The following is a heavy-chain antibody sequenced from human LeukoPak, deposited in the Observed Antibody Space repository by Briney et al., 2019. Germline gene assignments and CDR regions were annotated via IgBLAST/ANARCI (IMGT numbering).Heavy chain of an antibody. D-gene: IGHD3-16*01. CDR2: IKEDGSEK. CDR3: ARDLGGAAD. CDR1: GFTFSSYW. Sequence: GGSLRLSCTASGFTFSSYWMSWVRQAPGKGLEWVANIKEDGSEKNYVESVKGRFTISRDNAKNSLYLHMNSLRAEDTAFYYCARDLGGAADWGQGTLVTVSS. J-gene: IGHJ4*02. V-gene: IGHV3-7*01.